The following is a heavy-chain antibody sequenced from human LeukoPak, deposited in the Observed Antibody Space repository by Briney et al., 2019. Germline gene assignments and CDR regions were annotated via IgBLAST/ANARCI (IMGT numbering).Heavy chain of an antibody. D-gene: IGHD3-16*02. V-gene: IGHV3-23*01. CDR3: AAQKRGNYRPYYFDY. CDR2: ISGSGGYT. Sequence: GGSLRLSCAASGFTFSSYAMRWVRPAPGKGLEWVSGISGSGGYTYYADSVKGRFPISRDNSKNTLFLQMNSLRAEDTALYYCAAQKRGNYRPYYFDYWGQGTLVTVSS. J-gene: IGHJ4*02. CDR1: GFTFSSYA.